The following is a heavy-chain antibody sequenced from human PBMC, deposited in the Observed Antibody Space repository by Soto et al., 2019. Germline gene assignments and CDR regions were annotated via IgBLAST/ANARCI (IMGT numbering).Heavy chain of an antibody. Sequence: QVQLVESGGGVVQPGRSLRLSCAASGFTFSSYGMHWVRQAPGKGLEWVAVIWNDGSNKYYADSVKSRFTISRDNSKNTLYLQINSLRAEDTAVYYCAREPASEGFDYWGQGNLVTVSS. CDR2: IWNDGSNK. J-gene: IGHJ4*02. CDR1: GFTFSSYG. CDR3: AREPASEGFDY. V-gene: IGHV3-33*01.